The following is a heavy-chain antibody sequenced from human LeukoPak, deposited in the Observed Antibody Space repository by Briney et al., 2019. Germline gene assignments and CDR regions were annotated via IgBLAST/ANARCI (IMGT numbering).Heavy chain of an antibody. J-gene: IGHJ1*01. Sequence: PGGSLRLSCATSGFTFISHEMSWLRQAPGKGLQWIAYISSRADTIYYAESVKGRFTVSRDYSKDSLHLQMTSLRAEDTAVYYCVSAFDYGPHNPFHFWAQGTRVAVSS. CDR1: GFTFISHE. CDR2: ISSRADTI. CDR3: VSAFDYGPHNPFHF. D-gene: IGHD4-17*01. V-gene: IGHV3-48*03.